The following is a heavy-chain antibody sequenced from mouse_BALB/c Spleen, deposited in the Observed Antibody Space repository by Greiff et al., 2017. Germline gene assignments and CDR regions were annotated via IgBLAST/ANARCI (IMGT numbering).Heavy chain of an antibody. CDR3: ARSPSYSNPYYYTFDY. D-gene: IGHD2-5*01. V-gene: IGHV1-69*01. J-gene: IGHJ4*01. CDR2: IDPSDNSS. Sequence: VQLQQPGAELVMPGASVKLSCKASGYTFTNYWMHWVKQRPGKGLEWIGKIDPSDNSSHYNQKFTGIATLSVDKSSSTAYMQLSSLTSEGSAVYYCARSPSYSNPYYYTFDYWGQGTSVTVSS. CDR1: GYTFTNYW.